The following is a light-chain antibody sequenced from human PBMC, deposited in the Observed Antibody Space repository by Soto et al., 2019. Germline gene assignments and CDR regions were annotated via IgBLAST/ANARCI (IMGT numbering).Light chain of an antibody. CDR1: SGHSTYI. J-gene: IGLJ3*02. Sequence: QPVLTQSSSASASLGSSVKLTCILSSGHSTYIIAWHQQQPGRAPRFLVTLDRSGSYNRGSVLPDRSSGSSSAADRYLTISNHQFDDEGYYYCESWCSNTHKVFGGGTKLSVL. CDR3: ESWCSNTHKV. V-gene: IGLV4-60*02. CDR2: LDRSGSY.